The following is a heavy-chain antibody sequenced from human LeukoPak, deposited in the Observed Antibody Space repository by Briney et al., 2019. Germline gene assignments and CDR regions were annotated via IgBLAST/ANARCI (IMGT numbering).Heavy chain of an antibody. J-gene: IGHJ5*02. D-gene: IGHD3-10*01. V-gene: IGHV3-11*04. Sequence: GGSLRLSCVASGFTFSDYYMTWIRQAPGKGLEWVSYISSSGSDIYNVDSVKGRFTISRDNAKNSLYLQMNSLRAEDTAVYYCARDPYGSGRKGSWGQGTLVTVSS. CDR3: ARDPYGSGRKGS. CDR1: GFTFSDYY. CDR2: ISSSGSDI.